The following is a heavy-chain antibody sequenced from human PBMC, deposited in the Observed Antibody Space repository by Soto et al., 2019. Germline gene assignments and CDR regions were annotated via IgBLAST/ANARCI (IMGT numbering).Heavy chain of an antibody. D-gene: IGHD4-4*01. V-gene: IGHV1-2*02. J-gene: IGHJ4*02. CDR2: INPNSGAT. Sequence: ASVKVSCKPSGYTFTGYYIHWVRQAPGQGLEWMGWINPNSGATNYALKFQGRVTMTRDTSISAAYMELNSLTSDDTAVYYCARSRLTDYSIDYWGQGTLVTVSS. CDR3: ARSRLTDYSIDY. CDR1: GYTFTGYY.